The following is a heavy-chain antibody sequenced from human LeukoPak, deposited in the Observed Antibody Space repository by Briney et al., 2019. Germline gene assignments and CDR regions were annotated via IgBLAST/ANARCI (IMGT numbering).Heavy chain of an antibody. CDR3: AREFSSGWLRYYYYYMDV. CDR1: GFTFRSYA. J-gene: IGHJ6*03. CDR2: TSYDGSSK. Sequence: GRSLRLSCAASGFTFRSYAMHWVRQAPGKGLEWVAGTSYDGSSKYYADSVKGRFTISRDNAKNTLYLQMNSLRAEDTAVYYCAREFSSGWLRYYYYYMDVWGKGTTVTVSS. V-gene: IGHV3-30*04. D-gene: IGHD6-19*01.